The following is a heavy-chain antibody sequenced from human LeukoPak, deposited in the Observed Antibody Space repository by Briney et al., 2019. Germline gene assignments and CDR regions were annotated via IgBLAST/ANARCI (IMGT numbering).Heavy chain of an antibody. J-gene: IGHJ3*02. V-gene: IGHV1-69*05. D-gene: IGHD6-13*01. CDR2: IIPVFGTA. CDR3: ARVGSSSWYQGPPPSGSPGAFDI. CDR1: GGTFSSYT. Sequence: ASVKVSCKASGGTFSSYTINWVRQAPGQGLEWMGGIIPVFGTANYVQKFQGRVTITTDESTSTAYMELSSLRSEDTAVYYCARVGSSSWYQGPPPSGSPGAFDIWGQGTMVTVSS.